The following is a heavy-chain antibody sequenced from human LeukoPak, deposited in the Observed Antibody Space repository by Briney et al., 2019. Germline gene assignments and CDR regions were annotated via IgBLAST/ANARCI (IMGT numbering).Heavy chain of an antibody. D-gene: IGHD2-15*01. CDR2: ISGSGDST. Sequence: GGSLRLSCAASGFTFSTYGMSWVRQAPGKGLEWVSAISGSGDSTYHADSVKGRFTISRDNSKNTLYLQMNSLRVEDTAVFYCAKDNTWHSGSLLTMDVWGKGTTVTVSS. V-gene: IGHV3-23*01. CDR3: AKDNTWHSGSLLTMDV. CDR1: GFTFSTYG. J-gene: IGHJ6*03.